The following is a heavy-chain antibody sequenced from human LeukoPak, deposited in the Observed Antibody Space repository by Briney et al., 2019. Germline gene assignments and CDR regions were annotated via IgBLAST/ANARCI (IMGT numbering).Heavy chain of an antibody. CDR1: GFTFSSDA. J-gene: IGHJ4*02. V-gene: IGHV3-23*01. D-gene: IGHD3-22*01. CDR2: ISGSGDST. Sequence: GGSLRLSCAASGFTFSSDAMSWVRQAPGKGLEWVSTISGSGDSTYYADSVKGRFTISRDNSKNTLYLQMNSLRAEDTAVYYCAKKGYYDGSGYYMYYFDHWGQGTLVTVSS. CDR3: AKKGYYDGSGYYMYYFDH.